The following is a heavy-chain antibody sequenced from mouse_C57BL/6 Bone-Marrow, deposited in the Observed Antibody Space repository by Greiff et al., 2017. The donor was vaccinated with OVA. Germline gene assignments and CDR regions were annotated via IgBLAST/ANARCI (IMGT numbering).Heavy chain of an antibody. CDR3: ARHGAYDRGYWYFDV. CDR2: INSDGGST. J-gene: IGHJ1*03. CDR1: EYEFPSHD. D-gene: IGHD2-3*01. V-gene: IGHV5-2*03. Sequence: EVMLVESGGGLVQPGESLKLSCESNEYEFPSHDMSWVRKTPEKRLELVAAINSDGGSTYYPDTMERRFIISRDNTKKTLYLQMSSLRSEDTALYYCARHGAYDRGYWYFDVWGTGTTVTVSS.